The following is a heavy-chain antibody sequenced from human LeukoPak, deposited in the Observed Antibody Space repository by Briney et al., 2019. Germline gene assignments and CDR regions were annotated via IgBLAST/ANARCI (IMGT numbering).Heavy chain of an antibody. J-gene: IGHJ6*03. V-gene: IGHV4-59*01. CDR1: GGSISSYY. D-gene: IGHD3-10*01. CDR2: IFYSGST. Sequence: SETLSLTCTVSGGSISSYYWSWIRQPPGKGLEWIGYIFYSGSTNDNPSLKSRVTISLDTSKNQFSLKLSSVTAADTAVYYCAREGTDQYYYYYMDVWGKGTTVTVSS. CDR3: AREGTDQYYYYYMDV.